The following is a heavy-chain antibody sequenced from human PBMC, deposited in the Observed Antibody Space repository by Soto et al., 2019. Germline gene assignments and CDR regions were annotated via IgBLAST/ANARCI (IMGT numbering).Heavy chain of an antibody. V-gene: IGHV4-31*03. J-gene: IGHJ1*01. CDR2: IYYSGST. CDR1: GGSISSGGYY. Sequence: SETLSLTCTVSGGSISSGGYYWSWIRQHPGKGLEWIGYIYYSGSTYYNPSLKSRVTISVDTSKNQFSLKLSSVTAADTAVYYCARGKRAPAASIGYFQHWGQGTLVTVSS. D-gene: IGHD2-2*01. CDR3: ARGKRAPAASIGYFQH.